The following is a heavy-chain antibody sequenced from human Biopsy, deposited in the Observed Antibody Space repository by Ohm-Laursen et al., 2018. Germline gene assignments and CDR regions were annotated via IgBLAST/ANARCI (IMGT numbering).Heavy chain of an antibody. CDR1: GYTFPNFG. Sequence: ASVKVSCKTSGYTFPNFGISWVRQAPGRGLEWMGWISPYNGNGDYEKNFHGRVTLAADTSTSTVYMELRSLRSGDTAVYYCATSHYFESTGYAFDFWGQGTMVSVSS. V-gene: IGHV1-18*01. CDR3: ATSHYFESTGYAFDF. D-gene: IGHD3-22*01. CDR2: ISPYNGNG. J-gene: IGHJ3*01.